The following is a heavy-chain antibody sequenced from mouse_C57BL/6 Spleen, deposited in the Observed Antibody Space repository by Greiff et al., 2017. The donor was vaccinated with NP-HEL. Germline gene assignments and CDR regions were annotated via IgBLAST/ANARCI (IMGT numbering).Heavy chain of an antibody. J-gene: IGHJ1*03. CDR2: ISSGGSYT. CDR1: GFTFSSYG. D-gene: IGHD1-1*01. V-gene: IGHV5-6*01. Sequence: EVQRVESGGDLVKPGGSLKLSCAASGFTFSSYGMSWVRQTPDKRLEWVATISSGGSYTYYPDSVKGRFTISRDNAKNTLYLQMSSLKSEDTAMYYCARPNYYYGSSPLYWYFDVWGTGTTVTVSS. CDR3: ARPNYYYGSSPLYWYFDV.